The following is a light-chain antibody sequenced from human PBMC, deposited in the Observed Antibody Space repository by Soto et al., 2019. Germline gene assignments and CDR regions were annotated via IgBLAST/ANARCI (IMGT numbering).Light chain of an antibody. CDR1: SSDVGGYNY. CDR2: EVS. V-gene: IGLV2-14*01. CDR3: SSYTSSRIWV. J-gene: IGLJ3*02. Sequence: QSALTQPASVSGSPGQSITISCTGTSSDVGGYNYVSWYQQHPGKAPKLMIYEVSNRPSGVSNHFSGSKSGNTASLTISGLQAEDEADYYCSSYTSSRIWVFGGGTKVTVL.